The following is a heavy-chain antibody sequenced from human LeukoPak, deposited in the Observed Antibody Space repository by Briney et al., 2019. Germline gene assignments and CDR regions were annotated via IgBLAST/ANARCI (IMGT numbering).Heavy chain of an antibody. CDR2: MNPNSGNT. V-gene: IGHV1-8*01. J-gene: IGHJ4*02. Sequence: GASVKVSCKASGYTFTSYDINWVRQATGQGLEWMGWMNPNSGNTGYAQKFQGRVTMTRNTSISTAYMELSSLRSEDTAVYYCARCIAAAGTSFSCYFDYWGQGTLVTVSS. CDR1: GYTFTSYD. D-gene: IGHD6-13*01. CDR3: ARCIAAAGTSFSCYFDY.